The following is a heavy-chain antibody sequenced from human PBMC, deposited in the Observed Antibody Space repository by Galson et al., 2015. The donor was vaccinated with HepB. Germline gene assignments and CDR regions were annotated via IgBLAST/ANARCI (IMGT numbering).Heavy chain of an antibody. D-gene: IGHD6-6*01. CDR1: GFTFSNYW. CDR3: ARERDPTSSGSLLNY. V-gene: IGHV3-7*03. J-gene: IGHJ4*02. CDR2: IKEDGSET. Sequence: SLRLSCAASGFTFSNYWMSWVRQAPGKGLEWVANIKEDGSETHYVDSMKGRFIISRDNAKKSLYLQMNSLRAEDTAIYYCARERDPTSSGSLLNYWGQGTLVTASS.